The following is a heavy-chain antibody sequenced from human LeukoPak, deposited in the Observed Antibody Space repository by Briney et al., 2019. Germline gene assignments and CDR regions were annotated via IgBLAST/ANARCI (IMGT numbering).Heavy chain of an antibody. V-gene: IGHV4-61*01. D-gene: IGHD3-22*01. CDR2: IYYSGST. J-gene: IGHJ4*02. CDR3: ARGADSSGYYSIFYFDY. Sequence: SETLSLTCTVSGGSVNSETYCWTWIRQPPGKGLEWIGYIYYSGSTNYNPSLKSRVTISVDTSKNQFSLKLSSVTAADTAVYYCARGADSSGYYSIFYFDYWGQGTLVTVSS. CDR1: GGSVNSETYC.